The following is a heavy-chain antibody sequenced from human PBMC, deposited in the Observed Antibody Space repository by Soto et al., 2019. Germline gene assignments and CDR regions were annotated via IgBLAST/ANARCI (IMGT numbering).Heavy chain of an antibody. D-gene: IGHD2-21*02. CDR1: GFTFSHYG. J-gene: IGHJ4*02. Sequence: QVQLVESGGGVVQPGRSLRLSCAASGFTFSHYGMHWVRQAPGKGLEWVAVISFDGSNEFYADSVKGRFTISRDSSRYTLDLEMNILTAEDTAVYYCAKDRLVGCGGDCHYDHWGQGTLVTVS. CDR3: AKDRLVGCGGDCHYDH. CDR2: ISFDGSNE. V-gene: IGHV3-30*18.